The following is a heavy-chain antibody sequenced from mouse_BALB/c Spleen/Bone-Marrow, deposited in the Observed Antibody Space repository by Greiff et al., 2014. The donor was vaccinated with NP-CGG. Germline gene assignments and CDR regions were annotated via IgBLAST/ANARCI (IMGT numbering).Heavy chain of an antibody. Sequence: QVQLQQSGAELVRPGTSVKVSCKASGYAFTNYLIEWVKQRPGQGLEWIGVINPGSGGTNYNEKFKAKATLTADKSSSTAYMQLSSLTSDDSAVYFCARRLTGTSAMDYWGQGTPVTVSS. V-gene: IGHV1-54*01. CDR1: GYAFTNYL. CDR3: ARRLTGTSAMDY. CDR2: INPGSGGT. D-gene: IGHD4-1*01. J-gene: IGHJ4*01.